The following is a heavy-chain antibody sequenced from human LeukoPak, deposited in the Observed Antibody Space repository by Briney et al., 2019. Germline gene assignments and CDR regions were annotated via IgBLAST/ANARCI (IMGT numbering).Heavy chain of an antibody. V-gene: IGHV4-39*01. CDR3: ARHRIYDSSGYPFDY. D-gene: IGHD3-22*01. J-gene: IGHJ4*02. CDR1: GGSISSSSYY. Sequence: SETLSLTCTVSGGSISSSSYYWGWIRQPPGKGLEWIGSIYYSGSTYYNPSLKSRVSISVDTSKNQFSLKLSSVTAADTAAYYCARHRIYDSSGYPFDYWGQGTLVTVSS. CDR2: IYYSGST.